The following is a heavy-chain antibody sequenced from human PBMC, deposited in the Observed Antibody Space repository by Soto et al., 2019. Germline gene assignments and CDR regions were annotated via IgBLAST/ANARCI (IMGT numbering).Heavy chain of an antibody. CDR2: ISSSGSTI. J-gene: IGHJ4*02. CDR3: ETEGAKTTWNLDF. V-gene: IGHV3-48*03. Sequence: GGSLRLSCAASGFTFSSYEMNWVRQAPGKGLEWVSYISSSGSTIYYADSVKGRFTISRDNAKNSLYLQMNSLRAEETDLYYCETEGAKTTWNLDFWGQGTKVTVSS. CDR1: GFTFSSYE. D-gene: IGHD1-26*01.